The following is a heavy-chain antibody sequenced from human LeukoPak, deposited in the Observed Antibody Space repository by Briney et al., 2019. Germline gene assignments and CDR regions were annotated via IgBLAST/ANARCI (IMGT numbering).Heavy chain of an antibody. CDR1: GFAFTDHP. D-gene: IGHD3-16*01. J-gene: IGHJ4*02. CDR2: IGGDGIA. Sequence: GGSLRLSCVASGFAFTDHPMNWVRQAPGKGLEWISYIGGDGIAFYADSVKGRFTASKDDARKSMYLQMNSLRVEDTAVYYCAKDRANWAIDDWGQGTQVTVSS. V-gene: IGHV3-69-1*01. CDR3: AKDRANWAIDD.